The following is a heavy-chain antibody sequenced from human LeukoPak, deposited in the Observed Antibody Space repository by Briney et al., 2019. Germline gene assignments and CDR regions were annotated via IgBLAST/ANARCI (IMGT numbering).Heavy chain of an antibody. V-gene: IGHV3-7*04. Sequence: PGGSLRLSCAASGFTFSNYWMTWVRQAPGKGLEWVAKIKQDGSEIYYVDSVTGRFTIPRDNAKNSVFLQMNSLRAEDTAVYYCAKDSGTYAFDYWGQGTLVTVSS. CDR1: GFTFSNYW. J-gene: IGHJ4*02. D-gene: IGHD1-26*01. CDR3: AKDSGTYAFDY. CDR2: IKQDGSEI.